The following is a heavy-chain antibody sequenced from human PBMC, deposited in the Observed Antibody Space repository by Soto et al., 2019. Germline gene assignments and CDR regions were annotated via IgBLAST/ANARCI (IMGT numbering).Heavy chain of an antibody. J-gene: IGHJ3*02. D-gene: IGHD4-17*01. V-gene: IGHV5-51*01. Sequence: GESLKISCRASGYTFTTFWIGWVRQMPDKGLEWVGIIYPEDSDLRYSPSFQGQVTISADKSISTAYLQWNNLKASDTAMYYCASINEYGKTRAFDIWGQGTMVTGSS. CDR3: ASINEYGKTRAFDI. CDR2: IYPEDSDL. CDR1: GYTFTTFW.